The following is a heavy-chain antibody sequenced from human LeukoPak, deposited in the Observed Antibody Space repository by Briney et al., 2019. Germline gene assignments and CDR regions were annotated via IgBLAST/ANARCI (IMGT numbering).Heavy chain of an antibody. J-gene: IGHJ4*01. V-gene: IGHV3-21*01. Sequence: GGSLRLSCGACGFAFTNYVMNWVRQAPGKGLEWVSSISSSSSYIEYADSVKGRFTISRDNAKNSLYLQMNSLRAEDAAVYYCERAVSMGRGDYWGQGTLVTVSS. CDR2: ISSSSSYI. CDR1: GFAFTNYV. CDR3: ERAVSMGRGDY. D-gene: IGHD5-24*01.